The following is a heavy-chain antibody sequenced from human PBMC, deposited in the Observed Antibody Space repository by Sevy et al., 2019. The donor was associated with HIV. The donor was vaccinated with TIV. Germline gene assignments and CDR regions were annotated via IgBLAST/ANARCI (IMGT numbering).Heavy chain of an antibody. V-gene: IGHV4-59*01. CDR3: ARSLNYYGSGSYPPYFDF. CDR2: IYYSGST. D-gene: IGHD3-10*01. CDR1: GGSISSYY. Sequence: SETLSLTCTVSGGSISSYYWSWIRQPPGKGLEWIGYIYYSGSTNYNPSLKSRATVSVDTSKNQFSLKLSSVTAADTAVYYCARSLNYYGSGSYPPYFDFWGQRTLVTVSS. J-gene: IGHJ4*02.